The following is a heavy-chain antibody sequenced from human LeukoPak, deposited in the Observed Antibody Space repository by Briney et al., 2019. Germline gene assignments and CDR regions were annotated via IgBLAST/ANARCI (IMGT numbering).Heavy chain of an antibody. D-gene: IGHD5-24*01. CDR2: VHHTGVT. CDR3: VRSATIAVFRYGMDV. Sequence: SETLSLTCSVSGGSITSLYWSWVRQPPGKGLEYVGYVHHTGVTNYNPSLRGRVTVSMDASKDQFYLKLNSVTAADTAIYYCVRSATIAVFRYGMDVWGQGTTVTVSS. J-gene: IGHJ6*02. V-gene: IGHV4-59*11. CDR1: GGSITSLY.